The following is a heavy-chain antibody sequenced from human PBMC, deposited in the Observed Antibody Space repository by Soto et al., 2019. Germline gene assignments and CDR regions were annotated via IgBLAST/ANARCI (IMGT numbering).Heavy chain of an antibody. CDR3: ARGRNDYVWGSYRTPYFDY. J-gene: IGHJ4*02. D-gene: IGHD3-16*02. CDR1: GGSISSGGYS. V-gene: IGHV4-30-2*01. CDR2: IYHSGST. Sequence: QLQLQESGSGLVKPSQTLSLTCAVSGGSISSGGYSWSWIRQPPGKGLEWIGYIYHSGSTYYNPSRKSRVTISVDKSKNQFSRKLSSVTAADTAVYYCARGRNDYVWGSYRTPYFDYWGQGTLVTVSS.